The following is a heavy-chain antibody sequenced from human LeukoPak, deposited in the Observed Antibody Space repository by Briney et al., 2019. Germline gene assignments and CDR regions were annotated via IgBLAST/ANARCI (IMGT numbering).Heavy chain of an antibody. D-gene: IGHD6-13*01. J-gene: IGHJ4*02. V-gene: IGHV1-2*02. CDR2: INPNNDDT. Sequence: ASVKVSCKASGYTFTGYYMHWVRQAPGHGLEWMGWINPNNDDTNYAQKFQGRVTMTRDTSINTAYMELSSLRSDDTAMYYCARGDSSSWYYFDYWGQGTLVTVSS. CDR3: ARGDSSSWYYFDY. CDR1: GYTFTGYY.